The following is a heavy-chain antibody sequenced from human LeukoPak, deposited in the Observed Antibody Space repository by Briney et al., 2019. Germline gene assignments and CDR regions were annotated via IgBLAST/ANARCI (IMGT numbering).Heavy chain of an antibody. V-gene: IGHV4-34*01. CDR3: ARGAGRFLEWVNLPRLFDY. CDR1: GGSFSGYY. D-gene: IGHD3-3*01. CDR2: INHSRSP. J-gene: IGHJ4*02. Sequence: SETMSLTCAVYGGSFSGYYWSWIRHPPGKGLEWIGEINHSRSPNYKPSLTSRVTRSVDTYKKQFYLKLSSVTAADTAVYYCARGAGRFLEWVNLPRLFDYSGQGTLVTASS.